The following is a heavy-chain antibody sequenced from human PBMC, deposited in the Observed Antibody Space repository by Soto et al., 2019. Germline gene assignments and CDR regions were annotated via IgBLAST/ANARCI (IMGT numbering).Heavy chain of an antibody. V-gene: IGHV3-23*01. Sequence: CAASGFTFSSYAMSWVRQAPGKGLEWVSAISGSGGSTYYADSVKGRFTISRDNSKNTLYLQMNSLRAEGTAVYYCAKGGEYSSGWYGNFHYWGQGTLVTVSS. D-gene: IGHD6-19*01. J-gene: IGHJ4*02. CDR1: GFTFSSYA. CDR3: AKGGEYSSGWYGNFHY. CDR2: ISGSGGST.